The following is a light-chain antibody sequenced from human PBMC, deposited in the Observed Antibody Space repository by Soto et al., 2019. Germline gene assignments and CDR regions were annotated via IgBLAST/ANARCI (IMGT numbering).Light chain of an antibody. CDR3: QRYNNGRT. Sequence: IVMTQAPATLSVSPGERATLSCRASQSVRSNLAWYQQKPGQAPRLLIYDASTRDTGIPARFSGSGSGTEFTLTTNSLQPEDVATYYCQRYNNGRTFGQGTKV. J-gene: IGKJ1*01. CDR2: DAS. CDR1: QSVRSN. V-gene: IGKV3D-15*01.